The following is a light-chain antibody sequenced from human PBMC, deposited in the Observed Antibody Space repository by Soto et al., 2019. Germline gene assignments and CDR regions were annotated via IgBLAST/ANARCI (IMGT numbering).Light chain of an antibody. J-gene: IGKJ2*01. CDR2: VVS. V-gene: IGKV3-20*01. CDR3: QQYAPSPHT. Sequence: EIVLTQSPVTLYLSPGESATLSCRASQSVSSSQVDWYKQKPGQAPRLLIYVVSSRATGIQERFTGVGSETDFTLTINTLEPENCAMYYCQQYAPSPHTFGKGTKLAIK. CDR1: QSVSSSQ.